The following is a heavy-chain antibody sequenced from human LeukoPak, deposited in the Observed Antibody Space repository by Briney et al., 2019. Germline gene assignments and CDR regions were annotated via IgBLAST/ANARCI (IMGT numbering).Heavy chain of an antibody. V-gene: IGHV1-8*01. CDR2: MNPNNGNT. Sequence: ASVKVSCKPSGYTFTSYDINWVRQATGQALEWMGWMNPNNGNTVYAQKFQGRITMTRNTSISTAYMELSSLRSEDTAVYYCARGWRYYDFWSGYWERRKDYYGMEVWGPGTTVTVSS. CDR1: GYTFTSYD. D-gene: IGHD3-3*01. CDR3: ARGWRYYDFWSGYWERRKDYYGMEV. J-gene: IGHJ6*02.